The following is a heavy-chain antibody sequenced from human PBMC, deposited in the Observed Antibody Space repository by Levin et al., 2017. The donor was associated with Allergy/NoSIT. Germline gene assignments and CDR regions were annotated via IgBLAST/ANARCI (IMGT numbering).Heavy chain of an antibody. CDR1: GYTFTGYY. CDR2: INPNSGGT. Sequence: ASVKVSCKASGYTFTGYYMHWVRQAPGQGLEWMGWINPNSGGTNYAQKFQGRVTMTRDTSISTAYMELSRLRSDDTAVYYCARAKKRIAVAGTLSFDYWGQGTLVTVSS. D-gene: IGHD6-19*01. V-gene: IGHV1-2*02. CDR3: ARAKKRIAVAGTLSFDY. J-gene: IGHJ4*02.